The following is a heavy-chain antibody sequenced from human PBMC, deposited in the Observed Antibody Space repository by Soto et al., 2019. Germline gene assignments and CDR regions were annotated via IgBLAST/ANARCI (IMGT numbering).Heavy chain of an antibody. Sequence: QVQLVQSGAEVKKPRASVKVSCKASGYTFTGYYMHWVRQAPGQGLEWMGWINPNSGGTNYAQKFQGRVTMTRDTSISTAYMELSRLRSDDTAVYYCARGGIAAAGSRRHPGDPWGQGTLVTVSS. V-gene: IGHV1-2*02. CDR2: INPNSGGT. CDR1: GYTFTGYY. D-gene: IGHD6-13*01. J-gene: IGHJ5*02. CDR3: ARGGIAAAGSRRHPGDP.